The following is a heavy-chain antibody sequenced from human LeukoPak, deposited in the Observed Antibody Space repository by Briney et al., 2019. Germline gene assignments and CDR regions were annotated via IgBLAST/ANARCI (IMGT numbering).Heavy chain of an antibody. CDR1: GGSFSGYY. Sequence: SETLSLTCAVYGGSFSGYYWSWIRQPPGKGLEWIGEINHSGSTNYNPSLKSRVTISVDTSKNQFSLKLSSVTAADTAVYYCARHVHDPTFDFWGQGTLVTVSS. CDR3: ARHVHDPTFDF. J-gene: IGHJ4*02. CDR2: INHSGST. V-gene: IGHV4-34*01.